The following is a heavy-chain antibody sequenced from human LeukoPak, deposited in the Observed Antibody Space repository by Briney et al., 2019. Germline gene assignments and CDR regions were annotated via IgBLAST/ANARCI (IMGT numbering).Heavy chain of an antibody. V-gene: IGHV4-59*10. J-gene: IGHJ3*02. CDR3: ARGTGQLLWFGELLGGDAFDI. CDR2: IYTSGST. D-gene: IGHD3-10*01. CDR1: GGSFSGYY. Sequence: SETLSLTCAVYGGSFSGYYWSWIRQPAGKGLEWIGRIYTSGSTNYNPSLKSRVTISVDTSKNQFSLKLSSVTAADTAVYYCARGTGQLLWFGELLGGDAFDIWGQGTMVTVSS.